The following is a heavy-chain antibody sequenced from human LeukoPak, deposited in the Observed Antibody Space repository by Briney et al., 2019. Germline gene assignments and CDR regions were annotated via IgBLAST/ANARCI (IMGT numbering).Heavy chain of an antibody. CDR2: IYHSGNT. D-gene: IGHD3-3*01. J-gene: IGHJ4*02. CDR3: ARGRPIFGVYHDY. V-gene: IGHV4-38-2*02. Sequence: SETQSLTCSVSGYSISSGYYWGWIRQPPGKGLEYIGSIYHSGNTYYNSSLKSRVTISVDTSQNQFSLKLSSVTAADTALYYCARGRPIFGVYHDYWGQGILVTVSS. CDR1: GYSISSGYY.